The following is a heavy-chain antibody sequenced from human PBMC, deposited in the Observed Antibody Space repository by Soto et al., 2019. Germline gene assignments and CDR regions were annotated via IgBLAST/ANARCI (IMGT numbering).Heavy chain of an antibody. J-gene: IGHJ4*02. V-gene: IGHV3-23*01. CDR3: AKGSSGWQYYFDY. D-gene: IGHD6-19*01. CDR1: GFTFNNYA. Sequence: EVKLLESGGGLIQPGGSLRLSCAASGFTFNNYAMSWVRQAPGKGLEWVSSMSDRGGTTYYADSVKGRFTISRANSKNTLFLTVNSLRADDTDLYYCAKGSSGWQYYFDYCCQGTLVTVSS. CDR2: MSDRGGTT.